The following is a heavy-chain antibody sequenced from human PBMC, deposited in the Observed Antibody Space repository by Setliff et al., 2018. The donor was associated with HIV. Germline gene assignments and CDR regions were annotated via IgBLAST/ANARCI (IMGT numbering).Heavy chain of an antibody. V-gene: IGHV4-34*01. J-gene: IGHJ5*02. Sequence: PSETLSLTCAVYGGSFSGYYWAWIRQPPGKGLEWIAEINHRGSTNYNPSLKSRVTISVDTSKNQFSLKLRSVTATDTAVYYCARVRIRFDPWGQGTLVTVSS. CDR3: ARVRIRFDP. D-gene: IGHD4-17*01. CDR1: GGSFSGYY. CDR2: INHRGST.